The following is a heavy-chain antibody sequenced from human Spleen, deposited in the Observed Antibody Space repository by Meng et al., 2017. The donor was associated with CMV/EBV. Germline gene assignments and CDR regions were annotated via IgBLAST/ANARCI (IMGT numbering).Heavy chain of an antibody. Sequence: GSLRLSCTVSGYSISSGYDWGWIRQPPGKGVEWIGSIYHSGITFYNPSLTSRITISVDTSKNFFSLNLSSLTAADTAVYYCAKTQLLWFGKSVVWGQGTLVTVSS. CDR3: AKTQLLWFGKSVV. CDR1: GYSISSGYD. D-gene: IGHD3-10*01. CDR2: IYHSGIT. J-gene: IGHJ4*02. V-gene: IGHV4-38-2*02.